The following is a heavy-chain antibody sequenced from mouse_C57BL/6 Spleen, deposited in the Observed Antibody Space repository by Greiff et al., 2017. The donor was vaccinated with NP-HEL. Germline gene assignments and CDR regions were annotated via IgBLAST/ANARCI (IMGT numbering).Heavy chain of an antibody. V-gene: IGHV1-62-2*01. D-gene: IGHD2-3*01. J-gene: IGHJ4*01. CDR2: FYPGSGSI. Sequence: QVQLQQSGAELVKPGASVELSCKASGYTFTEYTIHWVKQRSGQGLEWIGWFYPGSGSIKYNEKFKDKATLTADKSSSTVYLELSRLTSEDSAVYFCARHEDRWLLQGSDAMDYWSQGTSVTVSS. CDR1: GYTFTEYT. CDR3: ARHEDRWLLQGSDAMDY.